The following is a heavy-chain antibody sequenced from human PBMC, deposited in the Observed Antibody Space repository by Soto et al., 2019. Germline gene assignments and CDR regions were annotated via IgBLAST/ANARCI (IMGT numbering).Heavy chain of an antibody. V-gene: IGHV4-39*01. CDR2: IYSTGDT. D-gene: IGHD6-13*01. CDR1: GDSIWNRSY. J-gene: IGHJ6*02. CDR3: RRSSRHRTDV. Sequence: SETLSLTYTVSGDSIWNRSYWAWIRPPPGKGLERHAKIYSTGDTYSNPSLNRQVTISVDSSKNQFPLNVISVTAADTAVYYWRRSSRHRTDVWGQGTTVTVSS.